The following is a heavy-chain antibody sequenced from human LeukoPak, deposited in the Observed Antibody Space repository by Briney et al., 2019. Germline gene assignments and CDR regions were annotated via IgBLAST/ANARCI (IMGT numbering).Heavy chain of an antibody. J-gene: IGHJ4*02. D-gene: IGHD2-15*01. CDR3: ARHSSRLRHFDS. V-gene: IGHV4-39*01. Sequence: PSETLSLTCTVSGGSFGSSAFYRGWLRQPPGKGLEWIGSIHYTGNTYYNSSLRNRVTISVDSSRNQFSLRLTSVTAADTAVYYCARHSSRLRHFDSWGQGTLVTVSS. CDR1: GGSFGSSAFY. CDR2: IHYTGNT.